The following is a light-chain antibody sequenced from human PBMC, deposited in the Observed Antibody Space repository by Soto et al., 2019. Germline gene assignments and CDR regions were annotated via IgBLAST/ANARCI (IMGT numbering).Light chain of an antibody. J-gene: IGLJ2*01. V-gene: IGLV2-14*01. CDR1: SSDVGAYNY. CDR3: NSYTSTSALEV. Sequence: QSALTQPTSVSGSAGESITISCAGSSSDVGAYNYVSWYQQHPGKAPKLIIYDVSYRPSGVSNRFSGSKSGNTASLSISGLQAEDEADYYCNSYTSTSALEVFGGGTKLTV. CDR2: DVS.